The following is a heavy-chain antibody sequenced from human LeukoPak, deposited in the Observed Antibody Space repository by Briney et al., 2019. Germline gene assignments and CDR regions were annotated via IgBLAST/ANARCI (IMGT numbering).Heavy chain of an antibody. CDR2: ISGSGGST. V-gene: IGHV3-23*01. Sequence: GGSLRLSCAASGFTFSSYAMSWVRQAPGKGLEWVSAISGSGGSTYYADSVKGRFTISRDNSKNTLYLQMNSLRAEDTAEYYCAKDYVGANYYYGMDVWGQGTTVTVS. D-gene: IGHD1-26*01. J-gene: IGHJ6*02. CDR3: AKDYVGANYYYGMDV. CDR1: GFTFSSYA.